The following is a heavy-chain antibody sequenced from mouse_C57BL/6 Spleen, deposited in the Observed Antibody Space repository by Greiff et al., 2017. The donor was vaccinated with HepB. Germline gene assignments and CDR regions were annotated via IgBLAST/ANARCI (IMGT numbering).Heavy chain of an antibody. CDR1: GFTFSDYG. CDR3: ARGGAMDY. CDR2: ISSGSSTI. V-gene: IGHV5-17*01. Sequence: EVKLVESGGGLVKPGGSLKLSCAVSGFTFSDYGMHWVRQAPEKGLEWVAYISSGSSTIYYADTVKGRFTISRDNAKNTLFLQMTSLRSEDTAMYYCARGGAMDYWGQGTSVTVSS. J-gene: IGHJ4*01.